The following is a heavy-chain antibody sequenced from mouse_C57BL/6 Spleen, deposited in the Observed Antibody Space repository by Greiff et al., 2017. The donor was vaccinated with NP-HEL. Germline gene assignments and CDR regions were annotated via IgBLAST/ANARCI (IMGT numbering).Heavy chain of an antibody. D-gene: IGHD2-1*01. Sequence: EVHLVESGGGLVKPGGSLKLSCAASGFTFSDYGMHWVRQAPEKGLEWVAYISSGSSTIYYADTVKGRFTISRDNAKNTLFLQMTSLRSEDTAMYYCARQEVYGNYFDYWGQGTTLTVSS. CDR3: ARQEVYGNYFDY. J-gene: IGHJ2*01. V-gene: IGHV5-17*01. CDR1: GFTFSDYG. CDR2: ISSGSSTI.